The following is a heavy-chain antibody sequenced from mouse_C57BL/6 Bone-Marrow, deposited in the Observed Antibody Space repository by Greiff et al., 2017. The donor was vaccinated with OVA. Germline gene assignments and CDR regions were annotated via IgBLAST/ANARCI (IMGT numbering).Heavy chain of an antibody. CDR1: GFTFSSYG. Sequence: DVQLVESGGDLVKPGGSLKLSCAASGFTFSSYGMSWVRQTPDKRLEWVATISSGGSYTYYPDSVKGRFTISRDNAKNTLYLQMSSLKSEDTAMYYCARSSAYYGSSLFAYWGQGTLVTVSA. D-gene: IGHD1-1*01. CDR2: ISSGGSYT. V-gene: IGHV5-6*01. J-gene: IGHJ3*01. CDR3: ARSSAYYGSSLFAY.